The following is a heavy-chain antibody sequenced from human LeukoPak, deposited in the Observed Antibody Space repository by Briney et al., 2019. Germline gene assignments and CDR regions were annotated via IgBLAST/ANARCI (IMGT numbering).Heavy chain of an antibody. V-gene: IGHV3-33*03. CDR2: IWYDGSNK. J-gene: IGHJ5*02. D-gene: IGHD4-11*01. Sequence: GGSLRLSCAASGFTFSSYGMHWVRQAPGKGLEWVAVIWYDGSNKYYADSVKGRFTISRDNAKNSLYLQMNSLRAEDTAVYYCARAYRGSDWFDPWGQGTLVTVSS. CDR3: ARAYRGSDWFDP. CDR1: GFTFSSYG.